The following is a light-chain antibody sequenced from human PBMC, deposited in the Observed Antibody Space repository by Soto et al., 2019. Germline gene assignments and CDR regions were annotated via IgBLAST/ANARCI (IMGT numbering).Light chain of an antibody. Sequence: QSVLTQSPSASASLGASVKLTCTLSSGHSSYAIAWHQQQPEKGPRYLMKLNSDGSHSKGDGLPDRFSGSSSGAERYLTISSRQSEDEADYYCQTWGTGMGVFGGGTQLTVL. CDR1: SGHSSYA. J-gene: IGLJ2*01. CDR3: QTWGTGMGV. CDR2: LNSDGSH. V-gene: IGLV4-69*01.